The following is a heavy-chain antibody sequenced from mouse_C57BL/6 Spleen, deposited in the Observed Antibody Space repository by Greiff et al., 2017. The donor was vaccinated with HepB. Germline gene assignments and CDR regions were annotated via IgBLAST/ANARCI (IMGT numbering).Heavy chain of an antibody. CDR2: ISDGGSYT. J-gene: IGHJ4*01. CDR3: ARAHDGYYVGAMDY. D-gene: IGHD2-3*01. Sequence: EVKLVESGGGLVKPGGSLKLSCAASGFTFSSYAMSWVRQTPEKRLEWVATISDGGSYTYYPDNVKGRFTISRDNAKNNLYLQMSHLKSEDTAMYYCARAHDGYYVGAMDYWGQGTSVTVSS. V-gene: IGHV5-4*03. CDR1: GFTFSSYA.